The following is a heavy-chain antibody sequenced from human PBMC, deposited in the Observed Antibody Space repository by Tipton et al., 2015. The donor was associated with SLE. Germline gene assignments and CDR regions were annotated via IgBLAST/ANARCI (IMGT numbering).Heavy chain of an antibody. CDR1: GFIFSDHY. Sequence: LRLSCAASGFIFSDHYMDWVRQAPGKGLEWIGEINHGGSTNYNPSLKSRVAISLDTPKNQFSLRLTSVTAADTAVYYCARYSRGSLDSWGQGTLVTVSS. V-gene: IGHV4-34*01. CDR2: INHGGST. J-gene: IGHJ4*02. CDR3: ARYSRGSLDS. D-gene: IGHD1-26*01.